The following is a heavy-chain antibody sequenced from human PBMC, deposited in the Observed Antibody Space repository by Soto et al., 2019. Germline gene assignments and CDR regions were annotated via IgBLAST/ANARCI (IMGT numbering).Heavy chain of an antibody. D-gene: IGHD2-2*01. CDR1: GYTFTSYY. J-gene: IGHJ3*02. V-gene: IGHV1-46*01. CDR2: INPSGGST. Sequence: GASVKVSCKASGYTFTSYYMHWVRQAPGQGLEWMGIINPSGGSTSYAQKFQGRVTMTRDTSTSTVYMELSSLRSEDTAVYYCARDPFSCSSTSCYPFDIWGQGTMVTVSS. CDR3: ARDPFSCSSTSCYPFDI.